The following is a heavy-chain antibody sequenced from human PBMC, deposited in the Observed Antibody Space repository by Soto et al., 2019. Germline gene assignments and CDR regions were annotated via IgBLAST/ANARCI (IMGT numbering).Heavy chain of an antibody. CDR1: GFTFSSYA. J-gene: IGHJ4*02. D-gene: IGHD6-19*01. CDR3: ARRTSGWYLDY. Sequence: EVQLLESGGGLVQPGGSLRLSCAASGFTFSSYAMSWVRQAPGKGLEWVSVISGSGDSTYYADSVKGRFTISRDNSKNTLYLQMNSLRAEDPAVYYCARRTSGWYLDYWGQGTLVTVSS. CDR2: ISGSGDST. V-gene: IGHV3-23*01.